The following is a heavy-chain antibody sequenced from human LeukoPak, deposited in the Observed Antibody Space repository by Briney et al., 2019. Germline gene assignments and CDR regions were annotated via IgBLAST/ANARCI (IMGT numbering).Heavy chain of an antibody. CDR2: IYYSGST. CDR3: ARHPPFWATGSYPNLYFDY. D-gene: IGHD1-26*01. Sequence: PSETLSLTCTVSGGSISSGGYYWSWIRQHPGKGLEWIGYIYYSGSTNYNPSLKSRVTISVDTSKNQFSLKLSSVTAADTAVYYCARHPPFWATGSYPNLYFDYWGQGTLVTVSS. J-gene: IGHJ4*02. CDR1: GGSISSGGYY. V-gene: IGHV4-61*08.